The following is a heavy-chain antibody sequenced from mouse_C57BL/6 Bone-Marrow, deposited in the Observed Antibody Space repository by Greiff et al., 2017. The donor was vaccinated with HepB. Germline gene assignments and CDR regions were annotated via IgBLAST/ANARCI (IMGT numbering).Heavy chain of an antibody. V-gene: IGHV5-17*01. CDR1: GFTFSDYG. Sequence: EVMLVESGGGLVKPGGSLKLSCAASGFTFSDYGMHWVRQAPEKGLEWVAYISSGSSTIYYADTVKGRCTISRDNAKNTLFLQMTSLRSEDTAMYYCAKSTVVEGYFDVWGTGTTVTVSS. CDR2: ISSGSSTI. J-gene: IGHJ1*03. D-gene: IGHD1-1*01. CDR3: AKSTVVEGYFDV.